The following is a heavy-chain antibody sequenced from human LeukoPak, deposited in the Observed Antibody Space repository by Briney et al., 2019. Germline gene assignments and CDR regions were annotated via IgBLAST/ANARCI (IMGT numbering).Heavy chain of an antibody. CDR3: ARHRTGDVDY. V-gene: IGHV4-38-2*02. CDR1: GYDISSGFY. CDR2: IYRNGRT. Sequence: SETLSLTCTVSGYDISSGFYWGWIRQSPRKGLEWIANIYRNGRTYHNPSLQSRVTTSVDVSKNQFSLKLTSVTAADTAMYFCARHRTGDVDYWGQGILVTVSS. J-gene: IGHJ4*02. D-gene: IGHD1-14*01.